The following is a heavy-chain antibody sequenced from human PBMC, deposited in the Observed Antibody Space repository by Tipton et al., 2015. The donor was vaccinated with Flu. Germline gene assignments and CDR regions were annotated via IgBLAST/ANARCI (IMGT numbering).Heavy chain of an antibody. V-gene: IGHV4-31*02. CDR2: IYYSGST. J-gene: IGHJ6*02. D-gene: IGHD3-3*01. Sequence: LRLSCTVSGGSISSGGYYWSWIRQHPGKGLEWIGYIYYSGSTYYNPSLKSRVTISVDTSKNQFSLKLSSVTAADTAVYYCARRGRYYDFWSGYFGTEYYYYGMDVWGQGTTVTVSS. CDR1: GGSISSGGYY. CDR3: ARRGRYYDFWSGYFGTEYYYYGMDV.